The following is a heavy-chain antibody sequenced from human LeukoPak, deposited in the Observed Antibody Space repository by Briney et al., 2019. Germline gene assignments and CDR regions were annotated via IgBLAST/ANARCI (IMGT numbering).Heavy chain of an antibody. Sequence: PGGALRLSCAASGFTFSSYSMNWVRQAPGKGLEGVSYISSRSSTIYYADSVKGRFTISRDNAKNSLYLQMNSLRAEDTAVYYCARDKEKRGSGSKFDYWGQGTLVTVSS. CDR3: ARDKEKRGSGSKFDY. CDR2: ISSRSSTI. J-gene: IGHJ4*02. D-gene: IGHD3-10*01. CDR1: GFTFSSYS. V-gene: IGHV3-48*01.